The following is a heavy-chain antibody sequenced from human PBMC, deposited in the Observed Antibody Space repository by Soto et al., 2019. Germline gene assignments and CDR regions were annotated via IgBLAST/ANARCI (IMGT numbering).Heavy chain of an antibody. CDR2: IYYSGST. CDR3: ARDQGGITIFGVPYGMDV. D-gene: IGHD3-3*01. J-gene: IGHJ6*02. V-gene: IGHV4-31*03. Sequence: QVQLQESGPGLVKPSQTLSLTCTVSGGSITSGGHYWSWIRQHPGKGLEWIGYIYYSGSTYYNPSLKSRVTISIDTSKNHFSLKVRSVTVADTAVYYCARDQGGITIFGVPYGMDVWAQGTTVTVSS. CDR1: GGSITSGGHY.